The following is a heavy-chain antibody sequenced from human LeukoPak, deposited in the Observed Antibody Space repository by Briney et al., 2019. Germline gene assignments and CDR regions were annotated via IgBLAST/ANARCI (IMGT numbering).Heavy chain of an antibody. Sequence: GASVKVSCKASGYTFTGYYMHWVRQAPGQGLEWMGWINPNSGGTNYAQKFQGRVTMTRDTSISTAYMELSRLRSDDTAVYYCARDRYSSGPDAFDIWGQGTMVTVSS. V-gene: IGHV1-2*02. CDR1: GYTFTGYY. J-gene: IGHJ3*02. CDR3: ARDRYSSGPDAFDI. D-gene: IGHD6-19*01. CDR2: INPNSGGT.